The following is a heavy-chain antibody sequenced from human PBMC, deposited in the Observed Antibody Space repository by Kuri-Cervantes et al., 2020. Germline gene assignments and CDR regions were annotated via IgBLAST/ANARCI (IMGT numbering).Heavy chain of an antibody. CDR1: GFTFSSYG. V-gene: IGHV3-33*01. CDR3: ARVWGEYDFWSGYYEDYYYYMDV. J-gene: IGHJ6*03. CDR2: IWYDGSNK. D-gene: IGHD3-3*01. Sequence: GESLKISCAASGFTFSSYGMHWVRQAPGKGLEWVAVIWYDGSNKYYADSVKGRFTISRDNAKNSLYLQMNSLRAEDTAVYYCARVWGEYDFWSGYYEDYYYYMDVWGKGTTVTVSS.